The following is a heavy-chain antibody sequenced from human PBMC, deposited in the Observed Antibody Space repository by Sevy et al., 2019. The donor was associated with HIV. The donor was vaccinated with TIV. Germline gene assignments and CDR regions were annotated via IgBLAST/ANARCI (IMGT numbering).Heavy chain of an antibody. CDR3: AREYEAHCTNGVCAKYYFDY. V-gene: IGHV4-4*07. J-gene: IGHJ4*02. CDR1: GGSISSYY. Sequence: SETLSLTCTVSGGSISSYYWSWIRQPAGKGLEWIGRIYTSGSTNYNPSLKSRVTMSVDTSKNQFSLKLSSVTAVDTAVYYCAREYEAHCTNGVCAKYYFDYWGQGTLVTVSS. D-gene: IGHD2-8*01. CDR2: IYTSGST.